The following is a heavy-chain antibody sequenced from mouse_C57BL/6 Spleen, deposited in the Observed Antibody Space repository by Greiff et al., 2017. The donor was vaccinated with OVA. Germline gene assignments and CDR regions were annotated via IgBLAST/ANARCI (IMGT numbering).Heavy chain of an antibody. J-gene: IGHJ2*01. V-gene: IGHV5-4*03. D-gene: IGHD1-1*01. CDR2: ISDGGSYT. Sequence: DVKLVESGGGLVKPGGSLKLSCAASGFTFSSYAMSWVRQTPEKRLEWVATISDGGSYTYYPDNVKGRFTISRDNAKNNLYLQMSHLKSEDTAMYYCASNYGSSYDFDYWGQGTTLTVSS. CDR1: GFTFSSYA. CDR3: ASNYGSSYDFDY.